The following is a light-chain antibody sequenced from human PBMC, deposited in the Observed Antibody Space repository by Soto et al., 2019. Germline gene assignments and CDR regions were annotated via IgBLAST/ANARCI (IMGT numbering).Light chain of an antibody. CDR1: QGIRNE. CDR2: AAS. Sequence: AIQMSQSPSSLSASIGDRVTITCRTSQGIRNELSCFQQRPGNAPTLLISAASRLQSGVPSRFSGRGSGTDFTLTISSLQPEHFATYYCQQSYSSPPTFGQGTKVDIK. V-gene: IGKV1-6*01. J-gene: IGKJ1*01. CDR3: QQSYSSPPT.